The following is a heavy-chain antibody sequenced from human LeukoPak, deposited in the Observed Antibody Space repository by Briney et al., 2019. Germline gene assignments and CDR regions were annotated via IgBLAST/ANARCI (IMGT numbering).Heavy chain of an antibody. V-gene: IGHV5-51*01. J-gene: IGHJ4*02. CDR2: IYPGDSDT. CDR1: GYSFTSYW. CDR3: ARQVTTMVRGVIPFDY. Sequence: GESLKISCKGSGYSFTSYWIGWVRQMPGKGLEWMGIIYPGDSDTRYSPSFQGQVTISADKSISTAYLQWSSLKASDTAMYYCARQVTTMVRGVIPFDYWGQGTLVTVSS. D-gene: IGHD3-10*01.